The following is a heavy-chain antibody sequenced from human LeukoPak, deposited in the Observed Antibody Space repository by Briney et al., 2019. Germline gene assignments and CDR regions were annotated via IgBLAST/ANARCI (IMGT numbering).Heavy chain of an antibody. J-gene: IGHJ4*02. V-gene: IGHV5-10-1*01. CDR2: IDPSDSYT. CDR1: GYSFTSYW. CDR3: ARRVLGGYCSGGSCYETFDY. D-gene: IGHD2-15*01. Sequence: PGESLQISCKGSGYSFTSYWISWVRQMPGKGLEWMGRIDPSDSYTNYSPSFQGHVTISADKSISTAYLQWSSLKASDTAMYYCARRVLGGYCSGGSCYETFDYWGQGTLVTVSS.